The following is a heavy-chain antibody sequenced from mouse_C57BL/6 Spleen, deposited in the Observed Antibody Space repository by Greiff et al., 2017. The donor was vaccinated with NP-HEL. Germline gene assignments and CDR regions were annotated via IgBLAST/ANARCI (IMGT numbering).Heavy chain of an antibody. Sequence: EVMLVESGGDLVKPGGSLKLSCVASGFTFSSYGMSWVRQTPDKRLEWVATISSGGSYTYYPDSVKGRFTISRDNAKNTLYLQMSSLKSEDTAMYYCARHSGRYFDVWGTGTTVTVSS. D-gene: IGHD4-1*01. CDR2: ISSGGSYT. CDR1: GFTFSSYG. V-gene: IGHV5-6*01. CDR3: ARHSGRYFDV. J-gene: IGHJ1*03.